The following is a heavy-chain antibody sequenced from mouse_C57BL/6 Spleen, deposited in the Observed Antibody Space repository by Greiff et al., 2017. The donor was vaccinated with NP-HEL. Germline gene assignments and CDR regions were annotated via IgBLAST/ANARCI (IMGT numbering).Heavy chain of an antibody. J-gene: IGHJ1*03. CDR1: GYAFSSYW. D-gene: IGHD2-5*01. CDR3: ARSKSNYVWYFDV. CDR2: IYPGDGDT. Sequence: QVQLQQSGAELVKPGASVKISCKASGYAFSSYWMNWVKQRPGKGLEWIGQIYPGDGDTNYNGKFKGKATLTADKSSSTAYMQLSSLTSEDSAVYFCARSKSNYVWYFDVWGTGTTVTVSS. V-gene: IGHV1-80*01.